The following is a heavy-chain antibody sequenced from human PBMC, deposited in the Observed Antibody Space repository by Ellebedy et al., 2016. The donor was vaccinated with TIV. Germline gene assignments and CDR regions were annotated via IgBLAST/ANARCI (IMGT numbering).Heavy chain of an antibody. V-gene: IGHV4-59*12. D-gene: IGHD3-9*01. CDR1: GGSISSYY. J-gene: IGHJ6*02. CDR2: IYYSGST. CDR3: ARIPLSGYYLWRYYGMDV. Sequence: SETLSLTXTVSGGSISSYYWSWIRQPPGKGLEWIGYIYYSGSTNYNPSLKSRVTISVDTSKNQFSLKLSSVTAADTAVYYCARIPLSGYYLWRYYGMDVWGQGTTVTVSS.